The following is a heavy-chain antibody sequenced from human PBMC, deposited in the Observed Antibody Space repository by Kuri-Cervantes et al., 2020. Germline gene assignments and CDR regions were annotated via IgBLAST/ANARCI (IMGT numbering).Heavy chain of an antibody. D-gene: IGHD3-22*01. J-gene: IGHJ3*02. V-gene: IGHV3-30*18. CDR3: ANEGVVATGAFDI. CDR2: ISYDGSNK. Sequence: LSLTCAASGFTFSSHGMHWVRQAPGKGLEWVAVISYDGSNKYYADSVKGRFTISRDNSKNTLYLQMNSLRAEDTAVYYCANEGVVATGAFDIWGQGTMVTVSS. CDR1: GFTFSSHG.